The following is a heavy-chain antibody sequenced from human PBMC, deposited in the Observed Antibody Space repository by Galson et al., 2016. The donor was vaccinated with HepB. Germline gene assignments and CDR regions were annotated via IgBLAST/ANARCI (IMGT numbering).Heavy chain of an antibody. D-gene: IGHD6-19*01. CDR2: ISGSGGST. J-gene: IGHJ2*01. CDR1: GFTLSNYA. Sequence: SLRLSCAASGFTLSNYAMSWVRQAPGKGLEWVSGISGSGGSTYHADPVKGRFTISRDNAKNTLYLQMNSLRAEDTAVYYRARDAGWYFSYWYFDLWGRGTLVTVSS. CDR3: ARDAGWYFSYWYFDL. V-gene: IGHV3-23*01.